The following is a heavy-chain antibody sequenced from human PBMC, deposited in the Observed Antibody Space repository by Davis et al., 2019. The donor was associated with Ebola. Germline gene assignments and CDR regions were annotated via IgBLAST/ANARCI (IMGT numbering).Heavy chain of an antibody. CDR2: ISSSSTTI. CDR1: GFTFGVYS. J-gene: IGHJ3*02. Sequence: GESLKISCAASGFTFGVYSMNWVRQAPGKGLEWVSYISSSSTTIYFADSVKGRFTISRDNAKNSLYLQMNSLRDEDTAVYYCAREMATTNDAFDIWGQGTMVSVSS. D-gene: IGHD5-24*01. CDR3: AREMATTNDAFDI. V-gene: IGHV3-48*02.